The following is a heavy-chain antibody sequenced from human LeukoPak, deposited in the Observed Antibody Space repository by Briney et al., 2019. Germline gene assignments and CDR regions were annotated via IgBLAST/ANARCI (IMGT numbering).Heavy chain of an antibody. Sequence: PGGSLRLSCAASGFTFSSYAMSWVRQAPGKGLEWVSGISWNSGSIGYADSVKGRFTISRDNAKNSLYLQMNSLRAEDTALYYCAKGQWLVPWFDYWGQGTLVTVSS. D-gene: IGHD6-19*01. CDR3: AKGQWLVPWFDY. V-gene: IGHV3-9*01. CDR2: ISWNSGSI. J-gene: IGHJ4*02. CDR1: GFTFSSYA.